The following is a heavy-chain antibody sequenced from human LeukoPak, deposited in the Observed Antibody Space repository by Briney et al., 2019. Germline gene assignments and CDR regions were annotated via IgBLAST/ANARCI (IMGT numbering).Heavy chain of an antibody. CDR3: ARDLLSYYDSSGYYDY. CDR2: IYSGGST. CDR1: GFTVSSNY. V-gene: IGHV3-66*01. D-gene: IGHD3-22*01. J-gene: IGHJ4*02. Sequence: GGSLRLSCAASGFTVSSNYMSWVRQAPGKGLEWVSVIYSGGSTYYADSVKGRFTISRDNSKNTLYLQMNSLRAEDTAVYYCARDLLSYYDSSGYYDYWGQGTLVTVSS.